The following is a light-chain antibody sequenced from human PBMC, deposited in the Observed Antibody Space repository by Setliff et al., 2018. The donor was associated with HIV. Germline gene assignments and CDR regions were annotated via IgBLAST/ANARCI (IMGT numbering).Light chain of an antibody. Sequence: QSVLTQPASVSGSPGQSITISCTGTSSDLGYYNSVSWYQQYPGKAPKLVISDVTERPSGVSNRFSGSKSGNTASLTISGLQAEDEADYYCSSYVRSTSSFDVFGTGTKVTVL. CDR2: DVT. CDR1: SSDLGYYNS. CDR3: SSYVRSTSSFDV. J-gene: IGLJ1*01. V-gene: IGLV2-14*03.